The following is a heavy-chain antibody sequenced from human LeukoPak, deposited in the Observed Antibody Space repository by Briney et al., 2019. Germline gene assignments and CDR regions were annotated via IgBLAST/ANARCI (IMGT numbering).Heavy chain of an antibody. V-gene: IGHV3-74*01. Sequence: GGSLRLSCAASGLSFADSWMHWVRQAPGKGLVWVSRINNDGSDTRYADSVRGRFTISRDNAKNTLYLQMNSLRAEDTAVCYCARVSGLGMNEYYQHWGQGTLVTVPS. CDR1: GLSFADSW. D-gene: IGHD3-10*01. J-gene: IGHJ1*01. CDR3: ARVSGLGMNEYYQH. CDR2: INNDGSDT.